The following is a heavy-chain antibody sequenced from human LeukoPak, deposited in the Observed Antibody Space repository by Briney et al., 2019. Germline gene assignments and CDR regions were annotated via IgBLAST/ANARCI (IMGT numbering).Heavy chain of an antibody. D-gene: IGHD6-19*01. Sequence: SVKVSCKASGGTFSSYAISWVRQAPGQGPEWMGGIIPIFGTANYAQKFQGRATITTDESTSTAYMELSSLRSEDTAVYYCARVSPYSCGWYGCYFDYWGQGTLVTVSS. CDR1: GGTFSSYA. CDR2: IIPIFGTA. J-gene: IGHJ4*02. CDR3: ARVSPYSCGWYGCYFDY. V-gene: IGHV1-69*05.